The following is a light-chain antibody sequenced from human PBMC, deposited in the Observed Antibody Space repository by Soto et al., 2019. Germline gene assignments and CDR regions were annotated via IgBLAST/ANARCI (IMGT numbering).Light chain of an antibody. CDR1: MRDVGAYNL. J-gene: IGLJ2*01. CDR2: EVR. V-gene: IGLV2-14*01. Sequence: QSALTQPASVSGSAGQSITISCSGTMRDVGAYNLVSWYQQHPGTAPKLIIYEVRNRPSGISSRFSGSRSGNTASLAISGLQSEDEADYYCAAWDDSLNGRVVFGGGTQLTVL. CDR3: AAWDDSLNGRVV.